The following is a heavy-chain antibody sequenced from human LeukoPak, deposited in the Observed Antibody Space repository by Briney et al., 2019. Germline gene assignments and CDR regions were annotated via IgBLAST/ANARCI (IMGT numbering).Heavy chain of an antibody. CDR1: GFTFSNAW. CDR3: TTDRDAKGIAAAGRRRPYY. CDR2: IKSKTDGGTT. D-gene: IGHD6-13*01. J-gene: IGHJ4*02. V-gene: IGHV3-15*01. Sequence: GGSLRLSCAASGFTFSNAWMSWVRQAPGKGLEWVGRIKSKTDGGTTDYAAPVKGRFTISRDDSKNTLYLQMNSLKTEDTAVYYCTTDRDAKGIAAAGRRRPYYWGQGTLVTVSS.